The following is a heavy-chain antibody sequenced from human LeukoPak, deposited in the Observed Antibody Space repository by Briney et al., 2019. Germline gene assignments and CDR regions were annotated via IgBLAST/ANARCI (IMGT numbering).Heavy chain of an antibody. CDR1: GGSFSGYY. CDR2: INRSGST. V-gene: IGHV4-34*01. Sequence: SETLSLTCAVYGGSFSGYYWSWIRQPPGKGLEWIGEINRSGSTNYNPSLKSRVTISVDTSKNQFSLKLSSVTAADTAVYYCARGRYSSGWYWPYYFDYWGQGTLVTVSS. D-gene: IGHD6-19*01. J-gene: IGHJ4*02. CDR3: ARGRYSSGWYWPYYFDY.